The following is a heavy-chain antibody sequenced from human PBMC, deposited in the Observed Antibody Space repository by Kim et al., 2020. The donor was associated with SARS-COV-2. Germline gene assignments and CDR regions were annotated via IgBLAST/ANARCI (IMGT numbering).Heavy chain of an antibody. Sequence: ADPVKGRFTISRDDSTNALYMQMNSLRAEDTAVYYCAILSGSPVRPPDYWGQGTLVTVSS. J-gene: IGHJ4*02. D-gene: IGHD3-10*01. CDR3: AILSGSPVRPPDY. V-gene: IGHV3-23*01.